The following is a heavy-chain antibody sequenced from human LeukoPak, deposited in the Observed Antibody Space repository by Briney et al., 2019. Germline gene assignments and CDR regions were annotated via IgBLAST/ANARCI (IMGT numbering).Heavy chain of an antibody. CDR1: GYSFTSYW. J-gene: IGHJ3*02. V-gene: IGHV5-51*01. CDR3: ARSILPYYYDSSGYPDAFDI. Sequence: PGESLKISCKGSGYSFTSYWIGWVRQMPGKGLEWMGIIYPGDSDTTYSPSFQGQVTISADKSISTAYLQWSSLKASDTAMYYCARSILPYYYDSSGYPDAFDIWGQGTMVTVSS. CDR2: IYPGDSDT. D-gene: IGHD3-22*01.